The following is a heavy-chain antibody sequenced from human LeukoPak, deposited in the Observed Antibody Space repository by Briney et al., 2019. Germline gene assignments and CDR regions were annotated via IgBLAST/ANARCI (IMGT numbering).Heavy chain of an antibody. D-gene: IGHD2-15*01. V-gene: IGHV1-2*02. CDR2: INPNSGGT. J-gene: IGHJ4*02. CDR1: GYTFTGYF. CDR3: AREYCSGGSCYPYFDY. Sequence: ASVKVSCKASGYTFTGYFIHWVRQAPGQGLEWMGWINPNSGGTNYAQKFQGRVTMTRDTSISTAYMELSRLRSDDTAVYYCAREYCSGGSCYPYFDYWGQGTLVTVSS.